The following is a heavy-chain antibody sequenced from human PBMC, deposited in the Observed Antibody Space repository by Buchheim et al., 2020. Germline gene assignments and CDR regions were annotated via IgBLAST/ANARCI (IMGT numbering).Heavy chain of an antibody. J-gene: IGHJ4*02. Sequence: QVQLVESGGGVVQPGRSLRLSCAASGFTFSSYDMHWVRQAPGKGLEWVAVISYDGSNKYYADSVKGRFTISRDNSKNTLYLQMNSLRAEDTAVYYCAILHESAGNYYFDYWGQGTL. CDR2: ISYDGSNK. CDR3: AILHESAGNYYFDY. CDR1: GFTFSSYD. V-gene: IGHV3-30*03. D-gene: IGHD4-23*01.